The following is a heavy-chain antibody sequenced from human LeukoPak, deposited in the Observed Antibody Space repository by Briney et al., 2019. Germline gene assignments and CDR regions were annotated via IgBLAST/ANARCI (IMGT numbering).Heavy chain of an antibody. Sequence: SETLSLTCTVSGYSISSGGYYWSWIRQPPGKGLEWIVYIYHSGSTYYNPSLKSRVTISVDRSKNQFSLKLSSVTAADTAVYYCVRGSDYCSSTSCPFDYWGQGTLVTVSS. D-gene: IGHD2-2*01. CDR2: IYHSGST. J-gene: IGHJ4*02. V-gene: IGHV4-30-2*01. CDR1: GYSISSGGYY. CDR3: VRGSDYCSSTSCPFDY.